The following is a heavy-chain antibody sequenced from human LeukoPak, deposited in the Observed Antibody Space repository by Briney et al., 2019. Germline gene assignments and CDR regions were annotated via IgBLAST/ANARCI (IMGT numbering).Heavy chain of an antibody. CDR3: AKDWGNIVVVPAALEYFQH. Sequence: PGGSLRLSCAASGFTFSSYGMHWVRQAPGKGLEWVALIRYDGSNKYYADSVKGRFTISRDNSKNTLYLQMNSLRAEDTAVYYCAKDWGNIVVVPAALEYFQHWGQGTLVTVSS. V-gene: IGHV3-30*02. CDR1: GFTFSSYG. D-gene: IGHD2-2*01. CDR2: IRYDGSNK. J-gene: IGHJ1*01.